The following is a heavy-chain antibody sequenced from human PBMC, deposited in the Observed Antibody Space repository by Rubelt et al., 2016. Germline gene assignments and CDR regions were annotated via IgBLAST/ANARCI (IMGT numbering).Heavy chain of an antibody. CDR3: ARVSGSYQFDY. V-gene: IGHV4-4*07. D-gene: IGHD1-26*01. CDR2: IDTSGIT. CDR1: GGSISSYY. Sequence: QVQLQESGPGLVKPSETLSLTCTVSGGSISSYYWSWIRQPAGKGLEWIGRIDTSGITNYNPSLKSGVTILVDTSKNQFSRKLSSVTAADTAVYYCARVSGSYQFDYWGQGTLVTVSS. J-gene: IGHJ4*02.